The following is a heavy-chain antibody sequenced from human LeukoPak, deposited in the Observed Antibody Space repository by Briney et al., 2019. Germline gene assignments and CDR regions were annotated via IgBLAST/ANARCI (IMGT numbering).Heavy chain of an antibody. CDR3: AREFAAADFAFDY. J-gene: IGHJ4*02. V-gene: IGHV4-4*07. Sequence: PSETLSLTCTVSGGSISSYYWSWIRQPAGKGLEWIGRIYTSGSTNYNPSLKSRVTMSVDTSKKQFSLKLSSVAAADTAVDYCAREFAAADFAFDYWGQGTMVTVSS. CDR1: GGSISSYY. CDR2: IYTSGST. D-gene: IGHD6-13*01.